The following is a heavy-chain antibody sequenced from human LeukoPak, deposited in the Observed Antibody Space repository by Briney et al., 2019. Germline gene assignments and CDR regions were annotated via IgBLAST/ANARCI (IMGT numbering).Heavy chain of an antibody. CDR3: ARGGGILTGYYKYNWFDP. CDR2: MNPNSGNT. J-gene: IGHJ5*02. D-gene: IGHD3-9*01. CDR1: GYTFTSYD. Sequence: ASVKVSCKASGYTFTSYDINWVRQATGQGLEWMGWMNPNSGNTGYAQKFQGRVTMTRNTSISTAYMELSSLRSEDTAVYYCARGGGILTGYYKYNWFDPWGQGTLVTVSS. V-gene: IGHV1-8*01.